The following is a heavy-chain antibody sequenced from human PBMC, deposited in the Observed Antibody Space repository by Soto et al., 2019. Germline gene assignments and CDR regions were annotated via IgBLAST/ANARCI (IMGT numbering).Heavy chain of an antibody. J-gene: IGHJ4*02. CDR1: GFTFSSYA. CDR3: ASGEYYFDY. D-gene: IGHD3-10*01. CDR2: ISYDGSNK. Sequence: QPGGSLRLSCAASGFTFSSYAMHWVRQAPGKGLEWVAVISYDGSNKYYADSVKGRFTISRDNSKNTLYLQMNSLRAEDTAVYYCASGEYYFDYWGQGTLVTVSS. V-gene: IGHV3-30-3*01.